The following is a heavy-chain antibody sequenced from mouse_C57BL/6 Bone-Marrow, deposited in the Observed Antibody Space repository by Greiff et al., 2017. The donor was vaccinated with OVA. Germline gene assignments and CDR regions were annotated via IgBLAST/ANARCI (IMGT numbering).Heavy chain of an antibody. CDR3: ARSIITTVVDY. Sequence: VKLMESGAELVRPGTSVKVSCKASGYAFTNYLIEWVKQRPGQGLEWIGVINPGSGGTNYNEKFKGKATLTADKSSSTAYMQRSSLTSEDSAVYVSARSIITTVVDYWGQGTTLTVSS. CDR2: INPGSGGT. J-gene: IGHJ2*01. CDR1: GYAFTNYL. V-gene: IGHV1-54*01. D-gene: IGHD1-1*01.